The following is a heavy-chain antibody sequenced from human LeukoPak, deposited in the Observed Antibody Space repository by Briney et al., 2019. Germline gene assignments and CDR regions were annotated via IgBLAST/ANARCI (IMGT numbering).Heavy chain of an antibody. Sequence: SETLSLTCTVSGGSISDYYWTWIRQPPGKGLEWIGHIYYSGNTIYNPSLKSRVTISVDTSKNQFSLKLTSVTAADTAVYYCARRTFGGVIAYWGQGTLVTVSS. J-gene: IGHJ4*02. V-gene: IGHV4-59*12. CDR3: ARRTFGGVIAY. D-gene: IGHD3-16*02. CDR1: GGSISDYY. CDR2: IYYSGNT.